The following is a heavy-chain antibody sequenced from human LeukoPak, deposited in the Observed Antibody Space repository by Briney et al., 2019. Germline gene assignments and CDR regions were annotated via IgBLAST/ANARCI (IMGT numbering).Heavy chain of an antibody. CDR2: INHSGST. CDR1: GGSFSGYY. CDR3: ARSHCSSTSCYPFDP. V-gene: IGHV4-34*01. D-gene: IGHD2-2*01. Sequence: PSETLSLTCAVYGGSFSGYYWSWLRQPPGKGLEGIGEINHSGSTNYNPSLKSRVTISVDTSKNQFSLKLSSVTAADTAVYYCARSHCSSTSCYPFDPWGQGTLVTVSS. J-gene: IGHJ5*02.